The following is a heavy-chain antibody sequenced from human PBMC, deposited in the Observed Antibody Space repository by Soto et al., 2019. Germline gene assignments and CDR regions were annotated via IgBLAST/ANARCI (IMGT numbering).Heavy chain of an antibody. J-gene: IGHJ4*02. Sequence: GRFTISRDNSRNTQYLQMNSLRAEDTAVYYCGKDNCADYWGQGSLVTVSS. CDR3: GKDNCADY. D-gene: IGHD2-21*01. V-gene: IGHV3-30*02.